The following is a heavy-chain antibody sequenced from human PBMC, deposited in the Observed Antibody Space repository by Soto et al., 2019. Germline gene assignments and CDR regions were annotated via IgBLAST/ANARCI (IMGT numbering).Heavy chain of an antibody. CDR1: GGTFSSYA. CDR2: IIPIFGTA. V-gene: IGHV1-69*13. J-gene: IGHJ4*02. Sequence: SVKVSCKASGGTFSSYAISWVRQAPGQGLEWMGGIIPIFGTANYAQKCRGRVTITADESTSTAYMELSSLRSEDTAVYYCAREGVLPAFDYWGQGTLVTVSS. D-gene: IGHD2-2*01. CDR3: AREGVLPAFDY.